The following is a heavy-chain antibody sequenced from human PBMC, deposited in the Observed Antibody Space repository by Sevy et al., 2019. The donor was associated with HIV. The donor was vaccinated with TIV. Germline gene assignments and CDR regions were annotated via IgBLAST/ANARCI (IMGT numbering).Heavy chain of an antibody. Sequence: SETLSLTCTVSGDSISNYYWSWIRQPPGKGLEWIGYIYYSGFTNYNPSLKSRVTISVDTSKNQFSLKLSSVTAADTAVYYCARGIVAYYFDCWGQGTLVTVSS. CDR3: ARGIVAYYFDC. V-gene: IGHV4-59*01. D-gene: IGHD5-12*01. CDR2: IYYSGFT. J-gene: IGHJ4*02. CDR1: GDSISNYY.